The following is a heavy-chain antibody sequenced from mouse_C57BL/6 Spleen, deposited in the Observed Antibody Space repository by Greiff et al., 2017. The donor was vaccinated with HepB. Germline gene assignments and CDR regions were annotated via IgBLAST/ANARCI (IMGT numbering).Heavy chain of an antibody. D-gene: IGHD1-1*01. CDR3: ARGLGLYYGSSSYYFDY. Sequence: QVQLQQPGAELVRPGSSVKLSCKASGYTFTSYWMDWVKQRPGQGLEWIGNIYPSDSETHYNQKFKDKATLTVDKSSSTAYMQLSSLTSEDSAVYYCARGLGLYYGSSSYYFDYWGQGTTLTVSS. CDR2: IYPSDSET. CDR1: GYTFTSYW. V-gene: IGHV1-61*01. J-gene: IGHJ2*01.